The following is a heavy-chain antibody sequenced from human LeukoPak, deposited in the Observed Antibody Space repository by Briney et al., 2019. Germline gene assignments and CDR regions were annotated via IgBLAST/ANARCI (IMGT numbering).Heavy chain of an antibody. Sequence: ASVKVSCKASGGTFSSYAISWVRQAPGQGLEWMGRIIPILGIANYAQKFQGRVTITADKSTSTAYMELSSLRSEDTAVYYCARDRYYYDSSGYYNDYWGQGTLVTVSS. V-gene: IGHV1-69*04. D-gene: IGHD3-22*01. CDR2: IIPILGIA. CDR1: GGTFSSYA. J-gene: IGHJ4*02. CDR3: ARDRYYYDSSGYYNDY.